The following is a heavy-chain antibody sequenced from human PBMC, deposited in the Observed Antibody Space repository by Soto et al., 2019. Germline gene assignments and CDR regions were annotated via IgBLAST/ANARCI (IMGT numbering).Heavy chain of an antibody. Sequence: SETLSLTCAVYGGSFSGYYWSWIRQPPGKGLEWIGEINHSGSTNYNPSLKSRVTISVDTSKNQFSLKLSSVTAADTAVYYCARGNGSPYDYWGQGTLVTVSS. CDR3: ARGNGSPYDY. J-gene: IGHJ4*02. CDR1: GGSFSGYY. V-gene: IGHV4-34*01. CDR2: INHSGST.